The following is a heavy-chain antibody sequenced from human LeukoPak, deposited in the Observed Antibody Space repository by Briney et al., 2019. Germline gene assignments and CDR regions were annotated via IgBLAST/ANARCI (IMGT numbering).Heavy chain of an antibody. D-gene: IGHD6-13*01. V-gene: IGHV1-58*02. J-gene: IGHJ3*02. CDR2: IVVGSGNT. CDR3: AAGSSSWLDAFDI. Sequence: ASVKVSCKASGFTFTSSAMQWVRQARGQRLEWIGWIVVGSGNTNYAQKFQERVTITRDMSTSTAYMELSSLSSEDTAMYYCAAGSSSWLDAFDIWGQGTMVTVSS. CDR1: GFTFTSSA.